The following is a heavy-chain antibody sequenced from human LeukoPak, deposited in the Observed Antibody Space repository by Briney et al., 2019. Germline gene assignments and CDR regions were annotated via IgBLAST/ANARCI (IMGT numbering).Heavy chain of an antibody. D-gene: IGHD6-13*01. V-gene: IGHV1-18*01. CDR1: GYTFPSYG. Sequence: GASVKVSCKASGYTFPSYGISWVRQAPGQGLEWMGWISAYKGNTNYAQKFQGRVTMTTDTSTSTAYMELSSLRSEDTAVYYCARLIGGSWSYYFDYWGQGTLVTVSS. CDR3: ARLIGGSWSYYFDY. J-gene: IGHJ4*02. CDR2: ISAYKGNT.